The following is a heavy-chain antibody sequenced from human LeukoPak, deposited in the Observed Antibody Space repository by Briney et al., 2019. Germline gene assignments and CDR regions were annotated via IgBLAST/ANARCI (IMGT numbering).Heavy chain of an antibody. CDR2: IYNGVNT. CDR1: GASTSSRY. CDR3: AQTTGWTGFDF. D-gene: IGHD6-19*01. V-gene: IGHV4-59*08. J-gene: IGHJ4*02. Sequence: SETLSLTCIVSGASTSSRYWSWIRQPPGRALEWIGHIYNGVNTKYNPSLTSRVNISVDTSKHQFSLKWTSFTSADTAIYYCAQTTGWTGFDFWGPGALVTVSS.